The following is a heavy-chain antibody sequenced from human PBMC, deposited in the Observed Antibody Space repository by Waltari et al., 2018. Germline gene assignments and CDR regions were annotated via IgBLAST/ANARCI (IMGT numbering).Heavy chain of an antibody. D-gene: IGHD1-26*01. V-gene: IGHV3-43D*04. Sequence: AASGFTFDDYAMHWFRQAPGKGLEWVSLISWDGGSTYYADSVKGRFTISRDNSKNSLYLQMNSLRAEDTALYYCAKGRREKEEVYYYYMDVWGKGTTVTVSS. CDR1: GFTFDDYA. CDR3: AKGRREKEEVYYYYMDV. CDR2: ISWDGGST. J-gene: IGHJ6*03.